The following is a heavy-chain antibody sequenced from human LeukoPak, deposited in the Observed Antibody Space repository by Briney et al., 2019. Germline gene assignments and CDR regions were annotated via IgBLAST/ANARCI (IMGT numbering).Heavy chain of an antibody. CDR2: ISYDGSNK. Sequence: GSLRLSCAASGFTFSSYAMHWVRQAPGKGLEWVAVISYDGSNKYYADSVKGRFTISRDNSKNTLYLQMNSLRAEDTAVYYCARDGWEPRTFDYWGQGTLVTVSS. CDR3: ARDGWEPRTFDY. D-gene: IGHD1-26*01. V-gene: IGHV3-30*04. CDR1: GFTFSSYA. J-gene: IGHJ4*02.